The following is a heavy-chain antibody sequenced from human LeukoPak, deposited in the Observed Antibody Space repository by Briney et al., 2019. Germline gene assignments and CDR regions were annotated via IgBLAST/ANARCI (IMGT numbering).Heavy chain of an antibody. CDR1: GYSISSGYY. Sequence: SETLSLTCAVSGYSISSGYYWGWIRQPPGKGLEWIGSIYHSGSTYYNPSLKSRVTISVDTSKNQFSLKLSSVTAADTAVYYCARHRSDYDFWSGYYRDYWGQGTLVTVSS. D-gene: IGHD3-3*01. CDR3: ARHRSDYDFWSGYYRDY. V-gene: IGHV4-38-2*01. J-gene: IGHJ4*02. CDR2: IYHSGST.